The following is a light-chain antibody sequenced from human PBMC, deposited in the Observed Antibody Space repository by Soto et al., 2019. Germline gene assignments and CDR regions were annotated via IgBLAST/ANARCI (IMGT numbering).Light chain of an antibody. Sequence: EIVMTQSPATLSVSPGERATLSCRASQSVSSNLAWYQQKPGQAPRLLIYGASTRATGISARFSGSGSGTEFTLTISSLQSEEFAVYYCQQYNSWPLTFGGGTKVEIK. CDR2: GAS. CDR1: QSVSSN. J-gene: IGKJ4*01. V-gene: IGKV3-15*01. CDR3: QQYNSWPLT.